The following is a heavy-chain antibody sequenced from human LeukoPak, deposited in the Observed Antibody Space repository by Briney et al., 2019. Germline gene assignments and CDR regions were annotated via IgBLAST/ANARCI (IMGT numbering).Heavy chain of an antibody. CDR2: ISSSSSYI. CDR3: ARGGSAWFDP. Sequence: PGGSLRLSCAASGFTFSSYSMNWVRQAPGKGLEWVSSISSSSSYIYYADSVKGRFTISRDNAKNSLYLQMNSLRAEDTAVYCCARGGSAWFDPWGQGTLVTVSS. J-gene: IGHJ5*02. D-gene: IGHD3-10*01. V-gene: IGHV3-21*01. CDR1: GFTFSSYS.